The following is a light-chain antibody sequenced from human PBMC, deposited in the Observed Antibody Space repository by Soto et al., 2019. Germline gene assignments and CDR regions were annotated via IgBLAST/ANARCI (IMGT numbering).Light chain of an antibody. CDR2: DDG. CDR3: QVWDIRSDPYL. J-gene: IGLJ1*01. Sequence: SYELTQPPSVSVAPGQTARITCGGNNIESKSVHWYQQRPGQAPVLVLYDDGNRPSGIPERLSGSNSGSTATLTISSVEASDEADYFCQVWDIRSDPYLFGPGTKVTVL. V-gene: IGLV3-21*02. CDR1: NIESKS.